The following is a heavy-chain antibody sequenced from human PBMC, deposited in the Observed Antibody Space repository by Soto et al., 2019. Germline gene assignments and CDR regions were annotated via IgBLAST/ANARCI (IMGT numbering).Heavy chain of an antibody. CDR2: VNPNGGAT. CDR3: ARAKIGSSYGHFDY. D-gene: IGHD6-6*01. V-gene: IGHV1-46*01. CDR1: WYTFTSYD. J-gene: IGHJ4*02. Sequence: SVKVSFKASWYTFTSYDVHWVRQAPVQGLEWMGRVNPNGGATDYAQKFHDRLTMSSDTATMSVSLALNNLKSDDTDIYYCARAKIGSSYGHFDYWGQGSLVTVYS.